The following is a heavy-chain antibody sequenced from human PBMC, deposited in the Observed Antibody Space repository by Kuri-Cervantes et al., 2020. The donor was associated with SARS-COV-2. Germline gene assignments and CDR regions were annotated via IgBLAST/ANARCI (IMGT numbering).Heavy chain of an antibody. V-gene: IGHV1-46*01. CDR1: GYTFTSYY. CDR3: ARGGLNYYDSSGHYAFDI. J-gene: IGHJ3*02. Sequence: ASVKVSCKASGYTFTSYYMHWVRQAPGQGLEWMGIINPSGGSTSYAQKFRGRVTMTRDTSTSTVYMELSSLRSEDTAVYYCARGGLNYYDSSGHYAFDIWGQGTMVTVSS. D-gene: IGHD3-22*01. CDR2: INPSGGST.